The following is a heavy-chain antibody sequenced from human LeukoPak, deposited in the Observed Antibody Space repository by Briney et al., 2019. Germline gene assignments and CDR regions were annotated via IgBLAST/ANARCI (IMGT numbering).Heavy chain of an antibody. D-gene: IGHD3/OR15-3a*01. V-gene: IGHV3-23*01. CDR1: GFTFSTYA. Sequence: PGGSLRLSCAASGFTFSTYAMSWVRQAPGKGLEWVSVVSGTGGRTYYADSVKGRFTISRDNSKNMLYLQMNSLRAEDTAVYYCAREPGTDYRKYYFDYWGQGTLVTVSS. CDR3: AREPGTDYRKYYFDY. J-gene: IGHJ4*02. CDR2: VSGTGGRT.